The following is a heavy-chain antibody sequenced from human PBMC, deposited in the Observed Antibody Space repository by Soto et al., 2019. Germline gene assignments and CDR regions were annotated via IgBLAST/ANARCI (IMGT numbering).Heavy chain of an antibody. V-gene: IGHV4-59*01. Sequence: PSETLSLTCTVSGGSISSYYWSWIRQPPGKGLEWIGYIYYSGSTNYNPSLKSRVTISVDTSKNQFSLKLSSVTAADTAVYYRARAPQSDDGAFDIWGQGTMVTVSS. CDR1: GGSISSYY. CDR2: IYYSGST. J-gene: IGHJ3*02. D-gene: IGHD1-1*01. CDR3: ARAPQSDDGAFDI.